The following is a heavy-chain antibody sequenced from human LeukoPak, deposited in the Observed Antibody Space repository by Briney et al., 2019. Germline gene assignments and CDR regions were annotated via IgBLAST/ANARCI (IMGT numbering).Heavy chain of an antibody. CDR2: ISSSSSYI. CDR1: GFTFSSYS. Sequence: NPGGSLRLSCAASGFTFSSYSMNWFRQAPGKGLEWVSSISSSSSYIYYADSVKGRFTISRDNAKNSLYLQMNSLRAEDTAVYYCASAHRGYSYGYGYWGQGTLVTVSS. CDR3: ASAHRGYSYGYGY. V-gene: IGHV3-21*01. D-gene: IGHD5-18*01. J-gene: IGHJ4*02.